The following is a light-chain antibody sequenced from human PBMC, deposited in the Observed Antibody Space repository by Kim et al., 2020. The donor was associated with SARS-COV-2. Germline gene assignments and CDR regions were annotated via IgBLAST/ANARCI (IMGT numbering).Light chain of an antibody. CDR1: SRDVGGYNL. J-gene: IGLJ2*01. CDR3: CSYAGSSTVV. V-gene: IGLV2-23*02. CDR2: DVS. Sequence: GQSIAISCTGTSRDVGGYNLVSWYQQHPGKAPKLMIYDVSKRPSGVSNRFSGSKSGNTASLTISGLQAEDEADYYCCSYAGSSTVVFGGGTQLTVL.